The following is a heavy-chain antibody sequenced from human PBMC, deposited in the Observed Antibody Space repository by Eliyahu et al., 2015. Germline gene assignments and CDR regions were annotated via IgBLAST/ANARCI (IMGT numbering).Heavy chain of an antibody. CDR3: AHRKGGYDWDGGFFDF. CDR2: VYWDDDK. Sequence: QITLQESGPTRVKPTQIXTLTCTFPGFXLRTXGXGVGWIRQTPGKALEWLAVVYWDDDKRYNPSLRSRLTIAKDTSNNQVVLTMTNMDPVDTASYYCAHRKGGYDWDGGFFDFWGQGPLVTVSS. V-gene: IGHV2-5*02. J-gene: IGHJ4*02. CDR1: GFXLRTXGXG. D-gene: IGHD5-12*01.